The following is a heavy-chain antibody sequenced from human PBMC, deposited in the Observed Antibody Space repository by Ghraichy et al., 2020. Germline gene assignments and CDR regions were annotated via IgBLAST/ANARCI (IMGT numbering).Heavy chain of an antibody. Sequence: SVKVSCKASGGSFSTSAINWLRQVPGQGPEWLGEITPMFGIANYAQNFQGRVTITADGSTSTAYMELRSLRSDDTAVYYCARDPSKLGAFDVWGQGTMVTVSS. CDR3: ARDPSKLGAFDV. J-gene: IGHJ3*01. CDR1: GGSFSTSA. V-gene: IGHV1-69*13. D-gene: IGHD3-16*01. CDR2: ITPMFGIA.